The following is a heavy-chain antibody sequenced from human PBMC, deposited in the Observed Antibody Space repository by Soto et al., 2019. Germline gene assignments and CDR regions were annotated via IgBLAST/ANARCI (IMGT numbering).Heavy chain of an antibody. CDR1: GFTFSSYA. CDR3: ARWMGYSSSWSFDY. D-gene: IGHD6-13*01. Sequence: QVQLVESGGGVVQPGRSLRLSCAASGFTFSSYAMHWVRQAPGKGLEWVAVISYDGSNKYYADSVKGRFTISRDNSKNTIYLQMNSLRAEDTAVYYCARWMGYSSSWSFDYWGQGTLVTVSS. V-gene: IGHV3-30-3*01. J-gene: IGHJ4*02. CDR2: ISYDGSNK.